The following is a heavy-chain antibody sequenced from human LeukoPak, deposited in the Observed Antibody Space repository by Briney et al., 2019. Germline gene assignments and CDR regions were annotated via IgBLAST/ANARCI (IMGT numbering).Heavy chain of an antibody. J-gene: IGHJ4*02. Sequence: PGGSLRLSCAASGFTVSSNYMSWVRQAPGKGLEWVSVIYSGGSTYYADSVKGRFTISRDNSKNTLYLQMNSLRAEDTAVYYCASPYRGYYYDSSGYYAPFDYWGQGTLVTVSS. CDR3: ASPYRGYYYDSSGYYAPFDY. CDR2: IYSGGST. D-gene: IGHD3-22*01. V-gene: IGHV3-66*01. CDR1: GFTVSSNY.